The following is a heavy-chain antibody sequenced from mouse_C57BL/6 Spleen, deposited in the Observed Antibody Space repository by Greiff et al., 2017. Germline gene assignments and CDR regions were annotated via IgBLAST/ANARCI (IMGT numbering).Heavy chain of an antibody. CDR2: IWWDDDK. CDR3: ARIENGNYAYAMDY. V-gene: IGHV8-8*01. CDR1: GFSLSTFGMG. D-gene: IGHD2-1*01. Sequence: QVTLKESGPGILQPSQTLSLTCSFSGFSLSTFGMGVGRIRQPSGKGLEWLAHIWWDDDKYYNPALKSRLTISKDTSKNQVFLKNANVDTAETSTDYCARIENGNYAYAMDYWGQGTSVTVSS. J-gene: IGHJ4*01.